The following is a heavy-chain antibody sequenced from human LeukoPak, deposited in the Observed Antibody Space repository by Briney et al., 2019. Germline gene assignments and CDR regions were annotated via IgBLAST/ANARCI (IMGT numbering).Heavy chain of an antibody. CDR1: GGSISSYY. CDR2: IYYSGST. V-gene: IGHV4-59*01. CDR3: ARVLLLDLGVLRFLEWFPPPTNWFDP. D-gene: IGHD3-3*01. J-gene: IGHJ5*02. Sequence: SETLSLTCTVSGGSISSYYWSWIRQPPGKGLEWIGYIYYSGSTNYNPSLKSRVTISVDTSKNQFSLKLSSVTAADTAVYYCARVLLLDLGVLRFLEWFPPPTNWFDPWGQGTLVTVSS.